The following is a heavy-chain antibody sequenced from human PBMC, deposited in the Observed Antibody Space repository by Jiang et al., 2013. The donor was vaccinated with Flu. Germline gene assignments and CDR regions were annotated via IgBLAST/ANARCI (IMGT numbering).Heavy chain of an antibody. Sequence: KGLEWIGSIYYSGSTYYNPSLKSRVTISVDTSKNQFSLKLSSVTAADTAVYYCASESVWTAADLDAFDIWGQGTMVTVSS. J-gene: IGHJ3*02. CDR3: ASESVWTAADLDAFDI. V-gene: IGHV4-39*01. CDR2: IYYSGST. D-gene: IGHD2-8*01.